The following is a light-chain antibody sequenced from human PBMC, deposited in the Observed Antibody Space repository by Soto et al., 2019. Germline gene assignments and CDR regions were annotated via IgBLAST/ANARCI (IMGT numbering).Light chain of an antibody. V-gene: IGKV1-33*01. CDR1: QDISNY. CDR2: DAS. Sequence: DIQMPPSPSSLSASIGDRVTITCQASQDISNYLNWYQQKPGKAPKLLIYDASNLETGAPSRFSGSGSGTDFTFTTSSLQPEDIATYYCQQYDNLPLTFGGGTKVEIK. CDR3: QQYDNLPLT. J-gene: IGKJ4*01.